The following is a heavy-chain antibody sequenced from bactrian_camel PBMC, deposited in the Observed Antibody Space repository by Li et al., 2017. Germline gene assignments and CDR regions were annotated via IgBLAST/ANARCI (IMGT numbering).Heavy chain of an antibody. J-gene: IGHJ4*01. CDR1: GFTFRSYF. V-gene: IGHV3S6*01. CDR2: IHDDGSKT. Sequence: VQLVESGGGLVQPGGSLRLSCVASGFTFRSYFMTWVRQAPGKGLEWVTSIHDDGSKTYYAESVKGRFTISKDMYRRNLNLQMNSLKPEDTAMYYCTYDPLSGDCDSRLYPYTGQGTQVTVS. D-gene: IGHD2*01.